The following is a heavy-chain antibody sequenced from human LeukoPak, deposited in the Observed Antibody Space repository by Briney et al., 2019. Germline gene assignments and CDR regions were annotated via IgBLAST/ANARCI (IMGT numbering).Heavy chain of an antibody. Sequence: SETLSLTCTVSGGSITSGSYYWTWIRQPAGRGLEWIGRIYTSGSTNYNPSLKSRVTISLDTSKNHVSLKLNSVTVADTAVYYCARGGFCIGGSCYPPSDAFDIWGQGTVVTVSS. J-gene: IGHJ3*02. V-gene: IGHV4-61*02. CDR3: ARGGFCIGGSCYPPSDAFDI. D-gene: IGHD2-15*01. CDR2: IYTSGST. CDR1: GGSITSGSYY.